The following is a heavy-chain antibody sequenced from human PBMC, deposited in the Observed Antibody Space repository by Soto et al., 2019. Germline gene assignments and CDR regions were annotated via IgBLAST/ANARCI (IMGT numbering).Heavy chain of an antibody. V-gene: IGHV4-61*01. J-gene: IGHJ4*02. CDR1: GGSFKSGSYS. CDR3: ARDFAYFDS. Sequence: SETLSLTCTVSGGSFKSGSYSWSWIRQPPGKGLEWIGYVHHTGRTSYNPSLKSRVSISMDTSKNQFSLNLDSVTAADTAVYFCARDFAYFDSWGQGTLVTVSS. D-gene: IGHD3-3*01. CDR2: VHHTGRT.